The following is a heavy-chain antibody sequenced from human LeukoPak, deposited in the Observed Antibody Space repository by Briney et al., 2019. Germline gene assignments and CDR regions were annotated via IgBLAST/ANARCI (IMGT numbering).Heavy chain of an antibody. V-gene: IGHV3-23*01. CDR1: GFTFSSYA. D-gene: IGHD1-26*01. CDR3: AKDQGGPGFDY. Sequence: GGSLRLSCAASGFTFSSYAMRWVRQAPGKGLEWVSAISGSGGSTYYADSVKGRFTISRDNSKNTLYLQMNSLRAEDTAVCYCAKDQGGPGFDYWGQGTLVTVSS. CDR2: ISGSGGST. J-gene: IGHJ4*02.